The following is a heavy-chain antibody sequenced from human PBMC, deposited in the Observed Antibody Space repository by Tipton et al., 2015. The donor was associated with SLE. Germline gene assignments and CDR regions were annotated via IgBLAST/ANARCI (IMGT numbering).Heavy chain of an antibody. CDR1: GGSIRSSNW. CDR2: IHHSGST. D-gene: IGHD3-10*01. V-gene: IGHV4-4*02. Sequence: TLSLTCAVSGGSIRSSNWWSWVRQPPGKGLEWIGEIHHSGSTNSNPSLKSRVTISVDKSKNQFSLELTSVTAADTAVYYCARQRLRLLSPLDAWGQGTTVTVS. CDR3: ARQRLRLLSPLDA. J-gene: IGHJ6*02.